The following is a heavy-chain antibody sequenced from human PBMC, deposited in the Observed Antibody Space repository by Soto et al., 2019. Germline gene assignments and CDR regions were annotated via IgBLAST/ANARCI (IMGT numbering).Heavy chain of an antibody. CDR3: AREDYYDSSGYYLRYNWFDP. D-gene: IGHD3-22*01. CDR1: GGTFSSYA. CDR2: IIPIFGTA. J-gene: IGHJ5*02. Sequence: SVKVSCKASGGTFSSYAISWVRQAPGQGLEWMGGIIPIFGTANYAQKFQGRVTITADESTSTAYMELSSLRSEDTAVYYCAREDYYDSSGYYLRYNWFDPWGQGTLVTVS. V-gene: IGHV1-69*13.